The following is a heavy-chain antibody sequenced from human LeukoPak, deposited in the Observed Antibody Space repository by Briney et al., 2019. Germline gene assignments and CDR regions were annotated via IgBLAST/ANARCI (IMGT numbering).Heavy chain of an antibody. CDR2: IYYSGTA. Sequence: SETLSLTCTVSGGSISSSSHYWGWIRQPPGKGLEWIGSIYYSGTAYYNPSLKSRVTISVDTSTNQFSLKLSSVTAADTAMYYCARRVDYGSGSYYQIDYWGQGTLVTVSS. J-gene: IGHJ4*02. CDR3: ARRVDYGSGSYYQIDY. D-gene: IGHD3-10*01. CDR1: GGSISSSSHY. V-gene: IGHV4-39*01.